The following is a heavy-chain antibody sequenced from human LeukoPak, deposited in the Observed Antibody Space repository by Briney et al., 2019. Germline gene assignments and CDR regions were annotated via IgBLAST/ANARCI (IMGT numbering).Heavy chain of an antibody. V-gene: IGHV3-53*01. CDR2: IYSGGST. Sequence: GSLRLSCAASGFTVSSNYMNWVRQAPGKGLEWVLVIYSGGSTYYADSVKGRFTISRDNSKNTLYLQMNSLRAEDTAVYYCARDRDANWFDPWGQGTLVTVSS. D-gene: IGHD3-10*01. J-gene: IGHJ5*02. CDR1: GFTVSSNY. CDR3: ARDRDANWFDP.